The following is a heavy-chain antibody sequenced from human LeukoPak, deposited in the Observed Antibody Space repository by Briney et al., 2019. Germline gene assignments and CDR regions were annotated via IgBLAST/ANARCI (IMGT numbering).Heavy chain of an antibody. Sequence: ASVKVSCKASGYTFSSYIIHWVRQAPGQRLEWMGWLNVDTASTKYSQKFQGRVTILSDTSATTAYMELTSLRSGDTAVYYCARAYLGLVDYWGQGTLVTVSS. CDR2: LNVDTAST. D-gene: IGHD3/OR15-3a*01. V-gene: IGHV1-3*01. J-gene: IGHJ4*02. CDR1: GYTFSSYI. CDR3: ARAYLGLVDY.